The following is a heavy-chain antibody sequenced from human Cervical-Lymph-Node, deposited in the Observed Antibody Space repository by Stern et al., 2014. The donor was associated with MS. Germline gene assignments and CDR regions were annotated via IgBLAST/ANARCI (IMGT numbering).Heavy chain of an antibody. D-gene: IGHD5-24*01. CDR2: SGTAGDT. Sequence: EVQLVESGGGLVQPGGSLRLSCAASGFTFSSYAMHWVRQATGKGLEWVSASGTAGDTYYPGSVKGRFAISRENAKNSLYLQMNSLRAGDTAVYYCARDRGDGLFDLWGRGTLVTVSS. J-gene: IGHJ2*01. CDR3: ARDRGDGLFDL. V-gene: IGHV3-13*01. CDR1: GFTFSSYA.